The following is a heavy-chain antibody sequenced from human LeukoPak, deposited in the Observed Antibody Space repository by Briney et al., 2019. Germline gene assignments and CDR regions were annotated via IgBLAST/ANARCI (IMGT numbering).Heavy chain of an antibody. V-gene: IGHV3-48*01. D-gene: IGHD1-26*01. CDR3: ARYSGSYYYPPAWDL. CDR2: ISSSSTII. J-gene: IGHJ4*02. Sequence: PGGSLRLSCAASGFTFSSHSMNWVRQTPGKGLEWISYISSSSTIIHYADSVKGRFTISRDDAENSLYLQMDSLRADDTAVYYCARYSGSYYYPPAWDLWGQGTLVTVSS. CDR1: GFTFSSHS.